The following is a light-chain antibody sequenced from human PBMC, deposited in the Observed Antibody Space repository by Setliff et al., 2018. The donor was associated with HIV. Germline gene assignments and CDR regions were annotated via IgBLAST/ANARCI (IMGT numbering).Light chain of an antibody. V-gene: IGLV2-14*03. J-gene: IGLJ2*01. CDR1: SSDIGGYDY. CDR2: DVT. CDR3: SSYTKTITYVL. Sequence: QSVLTQPASVSGSLGQSITISCTGTSSDIGGYDYVSWYQQYSGKAPKLIIYDVTRRPSGVSDRFSGSKSGNTASLTVSRLQTEDEADYYCSSYTKTITYVLFGGGTK.